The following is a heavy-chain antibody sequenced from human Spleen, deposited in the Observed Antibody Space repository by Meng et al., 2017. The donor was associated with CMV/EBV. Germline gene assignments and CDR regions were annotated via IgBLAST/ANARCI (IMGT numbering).Heavy chain of an antibody. J-gene: IGHJ3*02. CDR1: GFTFSSYG. V-gene: IGHV3-30*02. D-gene: IGHD3-22*01. CDR2: VRHDESDK. Sequence: GESLKISCAASGFTFSSYGIHWVRQAPGKGLEWVAFVRHDESDKYYADSVKGRFTISRDNSKNTLYLQMNSLRAEDTAVYYCAKAQLNYDSSESAFDIWGQGTMVTVSS. CDR3: AKAQLNYDSSESAFDI.